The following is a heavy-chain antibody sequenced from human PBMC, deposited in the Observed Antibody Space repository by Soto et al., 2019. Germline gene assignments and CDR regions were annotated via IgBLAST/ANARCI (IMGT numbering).Heavy chain of an antibody. CDR3: ARDIPWLGTRTFDY. CDR2: ISTYNDNT. D-gene: IGHD6-19*01. V-gene: IGHV1-18*01. CDR1: GYTFTRYG. Sequence: QVQLVQSGAEVKKPGASVKVSCKASGYTFTRYGISWVRQAPGQGLEWMGWISTYNDNTNFAQKFQGRVTMTTDTSTNTAYMDLRSLRSDVTALYYCARDIPWLGTRTFDYWGQGTLVTVSS. J-gene: IGHJ4*02.